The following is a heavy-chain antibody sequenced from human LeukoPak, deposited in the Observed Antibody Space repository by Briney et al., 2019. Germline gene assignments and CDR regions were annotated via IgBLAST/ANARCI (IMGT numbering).Heavy chain of an antibody. J-gene: IGHJ4*02. CDR2: ISYDGSNK. Sequence: GRSLRLSCAASGFTFTSYGMQWVRQAPGKGLEWVAVISYDGSNKYYADSVKGRFTISRDNSKDTLYLQMNSLRAEDTAVYYCARDPDGYNSYFDYWGQGTLVTVSS. CDR1: GFTFTSYG. CDR3: ARDPDGYNSYFDY. V-gene: IGHV3-30*06. D-gene: IGHD5-24*01.